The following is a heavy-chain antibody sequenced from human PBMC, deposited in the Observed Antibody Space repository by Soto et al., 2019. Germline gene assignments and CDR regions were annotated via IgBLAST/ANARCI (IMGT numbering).Heavy chain of an antibody. D-gene: IGHD3-3*01. CDR1: GFTVSSNY. Sequence: EVQLVESGGGLVQPGGSLRLSCAASGFTVSSNYMSWVRQAPGKGLEWVSLIYSGGSTYYADSVKGRFTISRDNSKNTLYLQMNSLGAEDTAVYYWARDPPYYDLRLVVWGQGTTVTVSS. J-gene: IGHJ6*02. V-gene: IGHV3-66*01. CDR2: IYSGGST. CDR3: ARDPPYYDLRLVV.